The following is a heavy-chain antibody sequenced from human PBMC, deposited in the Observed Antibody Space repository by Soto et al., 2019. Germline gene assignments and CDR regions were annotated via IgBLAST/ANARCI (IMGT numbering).Heavy chain of an antibody. CDR3: ARDHRWFGESYGMDV. D-gene: IGHD3-10*01. CDR2: IYYSGST. Sequence: SETLSLTCTVSGGSISSYYWSWIPQPPGKGLEWIGYIYYSGSTNYNPSLKSRVTISVDTSKNQFSLKLSSVTAADTAVYYCARDHRWFGESYGMDVWGQGTTVTVSS. CDR1: GGSISSYY. V-gene: IGHV4-59*01. J-gene: IGHJ6*02.